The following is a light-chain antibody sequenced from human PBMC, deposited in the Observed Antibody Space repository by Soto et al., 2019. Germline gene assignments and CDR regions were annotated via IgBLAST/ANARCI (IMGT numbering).Light chain of an antibody. J-gene: IGKJ1*01. CDR3: QQYGSSPRT. V-gene: IGKV1-27*01. Sequence: IQLPPSPISLSAAVGDRVTITCRASRGISNYLAWYQQKPGKVPKLLIYGASTLQSGVPSRFSGSGSGTDFTLTISRLEPEDFAVYYCQQYGSSPRTFGQGTKVDIK. CDR2: GAS. CDR1: RGISNY.